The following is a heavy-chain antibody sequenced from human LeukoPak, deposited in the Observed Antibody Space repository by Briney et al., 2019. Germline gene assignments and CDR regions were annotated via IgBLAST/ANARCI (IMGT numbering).Heavy chain of an antibody. CDR2: IYYSGST. CDR3: AREGRKHFNYYMDV. Sequence: SETLSLTCTVSGGSISSGDYYWRWIRHPPGKGLEGIAYIYYSGSTYYNPSPKSRFTISVDTSKNQFSLKLSSVTAADTAVYYCAREGRKHFNYYMDVWGKGTTVTVSS. V-gene: IGHV4-30-4*08. J-gene: IGHJ6*03. D-gene: IGHD1-14*01. CDR1: GGSISSGDYY.